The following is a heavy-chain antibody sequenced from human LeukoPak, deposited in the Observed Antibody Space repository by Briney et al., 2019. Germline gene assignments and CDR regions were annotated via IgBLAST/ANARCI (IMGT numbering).Heavy chain of an antibody. CDR1: GGSISSGGYS. D-gene: IGHD2-21*01. CDR2: IYHSGST. V-gene: IGHV4-30-2*01. CDR3: ARQAGDGPTRPYYYYGMDV. Sequence: PSETLSLTCAVSGGSISSGGYSWSWIRQPPGKGLEWIGYIYHSGSTYYNPSLKSRVTISVDRSKNQFSLTLSSVTAADTAVYYCARQAGDGPTRPYYYYGMDVWGQGTTVTVSS. J-gene: IGHJ6*02.